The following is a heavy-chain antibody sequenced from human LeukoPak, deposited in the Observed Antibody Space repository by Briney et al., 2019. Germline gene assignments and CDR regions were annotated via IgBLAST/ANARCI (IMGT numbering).Heavy chain of an antibody. CDR1: GFTFSSYG. J-gene: IGHJ4*02. Sequence: HPGGSLRLSCAASGFTFSSYGMHWVRQAPGKGLEWVAVIWYDGSNKYYADSVKGRFTISRDNSKNTLYLQMNSLRAEDTAVYYCARGRSSGYYEDYWGQGTLVTVSS. V-gene: IGHV3-33*08. CDR3: ARGRSSGYYEDY. D-gene: IGHD3-22*01. CDR2: IWYDGSNK.